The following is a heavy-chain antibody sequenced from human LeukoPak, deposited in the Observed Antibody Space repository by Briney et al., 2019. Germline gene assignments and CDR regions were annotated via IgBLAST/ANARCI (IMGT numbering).Heavy chain of an antibody. V-gene: IGHV3-9*01. J-gene: IGHJ4*02. Sequence: PGGSLRLSCAASGFTFDAYAIHWVRQAPGKGLEWVSGISWDGGIIGSADSVKDRFTISRDNAENSLYLQMNNLKADDTALYYCTRSRLNFWFGELDCWGQGTLVTVSS. CDR3: TRSRLNFWFGELDC. D-gene: IGHD3-10*01. CDR1: GFTFDAYA. CDR2: ISWDGGII.